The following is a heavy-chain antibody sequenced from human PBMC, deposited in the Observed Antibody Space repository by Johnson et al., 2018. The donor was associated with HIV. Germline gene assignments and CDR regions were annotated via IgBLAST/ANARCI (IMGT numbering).Heavy chain of an antibody. D-gene: IGHD5-12*01. V-gene: IGHV3-15*05. CDR1: GFTFDDYG. CDR2: IKSKTDGGTT. CDR3: AKVFKVRVASSFDI. Sequence: VQLVESGGGLVQPGGSLRLSCAASGFTFDDYGMTWVRQAPGKGLEWVGRIKSKTDGGTTDFAAPVKDRFTISRDDSKNTLYLQVNSLRADEAALFYCAKVFKVRVASSFDIWGQGTMVTVSS. J-gene: IGHJ3*02.